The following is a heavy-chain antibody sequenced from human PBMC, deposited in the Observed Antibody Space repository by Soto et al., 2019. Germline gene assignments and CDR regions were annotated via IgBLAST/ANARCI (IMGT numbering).Heavy chain of an antibody. D-gene: IGHD6-13*01. J-gene: IGHJ4*02. CDR3: ARARVYATGPLDF. Sequence: PGGSLRLSCAASGFSFNLHEMNWVRQAPGKGLEWISYIGTSGSTKYYADSVQGRFTISRDNTKNSMFLDMNSLTGEDTAVYYCARARVYATGPLDFWGQGTLVTVS. V-gene: IGHV3-48*03. CDR1: GFSFNLHE. CDR2: IGTSGSTK.